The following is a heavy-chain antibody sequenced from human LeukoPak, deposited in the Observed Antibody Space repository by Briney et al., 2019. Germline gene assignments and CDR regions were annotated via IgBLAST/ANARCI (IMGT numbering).Heavy chain of an antibody. D-gene: IGHD4-17*01. Sequence: GRSLRLSCAASGFTFSSYAMHWVRQAPGKGLEWVAVISYDGSNKYYADSVKGRSTISRDNSKNTLYLQMNSLRAEDTAVYYCARVEVTTYYYYYGMDVWGQGTTVTVSS. V-gene: IGHV3-30*04. CDR3: ARVEVTTYYYYYGMDV. CDR1: GFTFSSYA. CDR2: ISYDGSNK. J-gene: IGHJ6*02.